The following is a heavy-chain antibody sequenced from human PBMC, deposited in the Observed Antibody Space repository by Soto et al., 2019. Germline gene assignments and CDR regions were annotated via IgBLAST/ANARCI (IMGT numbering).Heavy chain of an antibody. D-gene: IGHD1-20*01. CDR3: ARDVSEYNFSADY. J-gene: IGHJ4*02. V-gene: IGHV1-69*01. CDR2: IIPTFGTP. CDR1: GGTFSSYV. Sequence: QVQLVQSGAEVKKPGSSVKVSCKASGGTFSSYVINWVRQAPGQGLEWMGGIIPTFGTPNYAQKFQGRVTITADGSTSTAYMELSSLRSEDTAVYYCARDVSEYNFSADYCGQGTLVTVSS.